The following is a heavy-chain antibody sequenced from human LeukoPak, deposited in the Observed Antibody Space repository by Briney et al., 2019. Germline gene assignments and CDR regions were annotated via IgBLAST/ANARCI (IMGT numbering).Heavy chain of an antibody. V-gene: IGHV1-2*02. CDR3: ARDSSSSFWGPLGYYYMDV. J-gene: IGHJ6*03. D-gene: IGHD6-6*01. CDR1: GYTFTSYY. CDR2: INPNSGGT. Sequence: ASVKVSCKASGYTFTSYYMYWVRQAPGQGLEWMGWINPNSGGTNYAQKFQGRVTMTRDTSISTAYMELSRLRSDDTAVYYCARDSSSSFWGPLGYYYMDVWGKGTTVTVSS.